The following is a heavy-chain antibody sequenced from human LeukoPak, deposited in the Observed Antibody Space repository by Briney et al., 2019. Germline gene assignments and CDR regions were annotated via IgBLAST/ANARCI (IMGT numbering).Heavy chain of an antibody. Sequence: SVKVSCKASGGTFSSYAISWVRQAPGQGLGWMGGIIPIFGTANYAQKFQGRVTITADESTSTAYMELRSLRSDDTAVYYCARNPDTRSVILRYFDWSLNWFDPWGQGTLVTVSS. J-gene: IGHJ5*02. CDR2: IIPIFGTA. D-gene: IGHD3-9*01. CDR3: ARNPDTRSVILRYFDWSLNWFDP. CDR1: GGTFSSYA. V-gene: IGHV1-69*01.